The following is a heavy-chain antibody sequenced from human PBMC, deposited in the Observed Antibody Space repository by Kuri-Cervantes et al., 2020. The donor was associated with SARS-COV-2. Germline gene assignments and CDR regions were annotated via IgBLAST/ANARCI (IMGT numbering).Heavy chain of an antibody. CDR2: VYSGGGT. CDR3: ARGKWLSAYYYYYYGMDV. V-gene: IGHV4-39*07. J-gene: IGHJ6*02. D-gene: IGHD3-22*01. Sequence: SETLSLTCTVSGGSVNNQYYYWGWLRQPPGKGLEWTGSVYSGGGTYYSPSLKSRVTISVDTSKNQFSLKLSSVTAADTAVYYCARGKWLSAYYYYYYGMDVWGQGTTVTVSS. CDR1: GGSVNNQYYY.